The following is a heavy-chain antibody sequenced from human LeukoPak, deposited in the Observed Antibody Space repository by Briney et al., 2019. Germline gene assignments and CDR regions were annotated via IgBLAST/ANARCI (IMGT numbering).Heavy chain of an antibody. J-gene: IGHJ3*02. CDR1: GFTFSSYA. V-gene: IGHV3-30*04. CDR3: AKIDDYGDYEGPDAFDI. CDR2: ISYDGSNK. D-gene: IGHD4-17*01. Sequence: GGSLRLSCAASGFTFSSYAMHWVRQAPGKGLEWVAVISYDGSNKYYADSVKGRFTISRDNSKNTLYLQMNSLRAEDTAVYYCAKIDDYGDYEGPDAFDIWGQGTMVTVSS.